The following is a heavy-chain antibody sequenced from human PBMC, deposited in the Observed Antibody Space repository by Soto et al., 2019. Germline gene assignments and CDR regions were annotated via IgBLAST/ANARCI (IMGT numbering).Heavy chain of an antibody. CDR2: ISYDGSNK. J-gene: IGHJ5*02. D-gene: IGHD3-16*02. Sequence: GGSLRLSCAASGFTFSSYGMHWVRQAPGKGLEWVAVISYDGSNKYYADSVKGRFTISRDNSKNTLYLQMNSLRAEDTAVYYCAKDRIWGSYRYKNNWFDPWGQGTLVTVSS. CDR3: AKDRIWGSYRYKNNWFDP. V-gene: IGHV3-30*18. CDR1: GFTFSSYG.